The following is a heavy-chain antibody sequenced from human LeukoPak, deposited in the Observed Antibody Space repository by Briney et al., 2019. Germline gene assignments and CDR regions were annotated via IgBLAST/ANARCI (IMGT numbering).Heavy chain of an antibody. Sequence: SETLSLTCAVYGGSFSGYYWSWIRRPPGKGLEWIGEINHSGSTNYNPSLKSRATISVATSKTQFSLKLSSVTAADTAVYYCARYSTPRRYYFDYWGQGTLVTVSS. CDR3: ARYSTPRRYYFDY. CDR1: GGSFSGYY. D-gene: IGHD4-11*01. CDR2: INHSGST. V-gene: IGHV4-34*01. J-gene: IGHJ4*02.